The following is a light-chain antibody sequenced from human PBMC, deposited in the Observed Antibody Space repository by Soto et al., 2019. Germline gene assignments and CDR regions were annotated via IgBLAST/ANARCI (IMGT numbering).Light chain of an antibody. CDR2: EVN. V-gene: IGLV2-8*01. CDR3: NSYASSNNFEV. CDR1: SPDVGSYNV. Sequence: QSALTQPPSASGSPGQSVTISCTGTSPDVGSYNVVSSYQQNPGKAPKLMIYEVNKRPSGVPDRFSGSKSGNTASLTVSGLQAEDEADYYCNSYASSNNFEVFGTGTKVTVL. J-gene: IGLJ1*01.